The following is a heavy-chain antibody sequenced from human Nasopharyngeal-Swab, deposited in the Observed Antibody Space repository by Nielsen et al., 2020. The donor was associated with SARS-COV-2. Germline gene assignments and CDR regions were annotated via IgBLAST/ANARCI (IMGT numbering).Heavy chain of an antibody. CDR2: IYYNGNT. D-gene: IGHD6-13*01. J-gene: IGHJ4*02. V-gene: IGHV4-39*01. Sequence: SETLSLTCTVSGDSIAYSTFYWGWIRQPPGMGLEWIGNIYYNGNTYQNPSLKSRLTISVDKSQNQFSLQLSSVTAADTAVYYCVRSSSWYYFDYWAQGTQVTVSS. CDR1: GDSIAYSTFY. CDR3: VRSSSWYYFDY.